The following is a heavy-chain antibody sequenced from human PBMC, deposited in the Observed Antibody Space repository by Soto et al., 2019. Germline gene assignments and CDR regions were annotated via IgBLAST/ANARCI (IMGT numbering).Heavy chain of an antibody. CDR1: GFTFSAYS. V-gene: IGHV3-21*01. D-gene: IGHD1-20*01. CDR3: ARVQYKEKPFVY. CDR2: LSSSSYYI. Sequence: GGSLRLSCAASGFTFSAYSMNWVRQVPGKGLEWVSSLSSSSYYIYYADSPKGRFTISRDNAKSSLFLQMNSLRAEDTAVYYCARVQYKEKPFVYWGQTTPVTVSS. J-gene: IGHJ4*02.